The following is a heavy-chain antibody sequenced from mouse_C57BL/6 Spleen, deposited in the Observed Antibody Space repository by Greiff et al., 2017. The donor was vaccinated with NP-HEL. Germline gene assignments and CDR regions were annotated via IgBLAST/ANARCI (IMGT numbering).Heavy chain of an antibody. Sequence: EVKLQESGPGLAKPSQTLSLTCSVTGYSITSDYWNWIRKFPGNKLEYMGYISYSGSTYYNPSLKSRISITRDTSKNQYYLQLNSVTTEDTATYYCARWPFYYGSSYGYFDVWGTGTTVTVSS. J-gene: IGHJ1*03. V-gene: IGHV3-8*01. CDR2: ISYSGST. CDR1: GYSITSDY. CDR3: ARWPFYYGSSYGYFDV. D-gene: IGHD1-1*01.